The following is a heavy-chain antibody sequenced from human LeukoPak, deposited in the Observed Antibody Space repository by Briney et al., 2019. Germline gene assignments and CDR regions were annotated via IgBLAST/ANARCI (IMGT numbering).Heavy chain of an antibody. J-gene: IGHJ4*02. CDR1: GGFFSGYY. CDR3: ARGRGGTVNY. V-gene: IGHV4-34*01. Sequence: PSETLSLTCAVYGGFFSGYYWSWIRQPPGKGLEWIGEINHSGSTNYNPSLKSRVTISVDTSKNQFSLKLSSVTAADTAVYYCARGRGGTVNYWGQGTLVTVSS. CDR2: INHSGST. D-gene: IGHD4-17*01.